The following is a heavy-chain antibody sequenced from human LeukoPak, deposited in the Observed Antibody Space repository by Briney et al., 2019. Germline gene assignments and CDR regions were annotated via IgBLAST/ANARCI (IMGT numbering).Heavy chain of an antibody. D-gene: IGHD3-10*02. J-gene: IGHJ6*04. CDR1: GFTFSSYE. CDR3: AELGITMIGGV. Sequence: PGGSLRLSCAASGFTFSSYEMNWVRQAPGKGLEWVSGIRGDGVTTYYADSVKGRFTISRDNAKNSLYLQMNSLRAEDTAVYYCAELGITMIGGVWGKGTTVTISS. V-gene: IGHV3-48*03. CDR2: IRGDGVTT.